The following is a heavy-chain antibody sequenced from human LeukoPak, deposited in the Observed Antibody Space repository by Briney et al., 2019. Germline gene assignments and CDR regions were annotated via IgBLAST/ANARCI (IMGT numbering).Heavy chain of an antibody. CDR3: AKVGPLRTAMVGASWYFDL. CDR1: GFTFSTYW. CDR2: IRPDGSEK. J-gene: IGHJ2*01. V-gene: IGHV3-7*01. D-gene: IGHD5-18*01. Sequence: GGSLGLSCAASGFTFSTYWMSWVRQAPGKGLEWVANIRPDGSEKYYVDSVKGRLTISRDNAKNSLYLQMNSLRGEDTAVYYCAKVGPLRTAMVGASWYFDLWGRGTLVTVSS.